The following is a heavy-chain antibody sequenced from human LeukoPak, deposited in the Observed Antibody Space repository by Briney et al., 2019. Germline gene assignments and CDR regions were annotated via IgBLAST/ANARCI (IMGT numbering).Heavy chain of an antibody. V-gene: IGHV3-74*01. Sequence: GGSLRLSCVASGFTFSNYWMHWVRQPPGKGLVWVSRIYVDGRTTNYADSVKGRFTISRDNAKNSLYLQMNSLRAEDTAVYYCARDPNPYYDFWSGYPTLGYWGQGTLVTVSS. CDR2: IYVDGRTT. J-gene: IGHJ4*02. D-gene: IGHD3-3*01. CDR3: ARDPNPYYDFWSGYPTLGY. CDR1: GFTFSNYW.